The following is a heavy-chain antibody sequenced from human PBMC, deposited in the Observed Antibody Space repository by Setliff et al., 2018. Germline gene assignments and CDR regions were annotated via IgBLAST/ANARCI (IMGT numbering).Heavy chain of an antibody. V-gene: IGHV4-39*01. CDR3: ASCRYQVPYDY. D-gene: IGHD2-2*01. Sequence: SETLSLTSTVPGGSISSISYYWGWIRQPPGKGLEWIGTVYDSGTTYYNPSLKSRVTIFVDTSKNQFSLNLNSVTAADTGVYYCASCRYQVPYDYWGQGILVTVSS. CDR2: VYDSGTT. CDR1: GGSISSISYY. J-gene: IGHJ4*02.